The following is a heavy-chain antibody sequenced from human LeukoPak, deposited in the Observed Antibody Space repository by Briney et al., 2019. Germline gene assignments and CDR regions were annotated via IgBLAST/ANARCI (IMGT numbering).Heavy chain of an antibody. CDR2: IRSKAYGGTT. V-gene: IGHV3-49*04. J-gene: IGHJ5*02. D-gene: IGHD3-3*01. Sequence: GGSLRLSCTASGFTFGDYAMSWVRQAPGKGLEWVGFIRSKAYGGTTEYAASVKGRFTISRDDSKSIAYLQMNSLKTEDTAVYYCTRALYDFWSGPRFDPWGQGTLVTVSP. CDR3: TRALYDFWSGPRFDP. CDR1: GFTFGDYA.